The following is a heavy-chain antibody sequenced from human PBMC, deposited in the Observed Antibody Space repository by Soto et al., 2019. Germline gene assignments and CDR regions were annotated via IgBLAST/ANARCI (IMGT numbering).Heavy chain of an antibody. CDR3: VRDGTKTLRDWFDP. V-gene: IGHV4-4*07. D-gene: IGHD1-1*01. Sequence: SETLSLTCTVSGTSIRGFYWSWIRKSAGKGLEWIGRIYATGTTDYNPSLKSRVMMSVDTSKKQFSLKLRSVTAADTAVYYCVRDGTKTLRDWFDPWGQGISVTVSS. CDR1: GTSIRGFY. CDR2: IYATGTT. J-gene: IGHJ5*02.